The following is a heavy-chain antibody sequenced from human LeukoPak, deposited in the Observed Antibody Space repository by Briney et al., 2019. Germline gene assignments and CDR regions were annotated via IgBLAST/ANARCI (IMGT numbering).Heavy chain of an antibody. J-gene: IGHJ4*02. CDR1: GFTFSSYV. V-gene: IGHV3-30-3*01. Sequence: GGSLRLSCAASGFTFSSYVLHWVRQAPGKGLEWVAVTSSDGINKYYADSVKGRFTISRDNSKNTLYLQMNSLRPEDTAVYYCAKVGYGSGSLDYWGQGTLVTVSS. CDR2: TSSDGINK. D-gene: IGHD3-10*01. CDR3: AKVGYGSGSLDY.